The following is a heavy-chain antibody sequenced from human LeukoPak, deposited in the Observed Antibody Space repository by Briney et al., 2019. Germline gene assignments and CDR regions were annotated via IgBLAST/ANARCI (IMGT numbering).Heavy chain of an antibody. CDR3: ASTNCSSAGCYGANWFDP. CDR2: IYYSGNT. D-gene: IGHD2-2*01. CDR1: GGSISGYY. V-gene: IGHV4-30-4*08. Sequence: SETLSLTCTVSGGSISGYYWSWIRQPPGKGLEWIGYIYYSGNTFHYNPSLKSRVNISVDTSKNQFSLRLSSVTAVDTAVYYCASTNCSSAGCYGANWFDPWGQGTLVTVSS. J-gene: IGHJ5*02.